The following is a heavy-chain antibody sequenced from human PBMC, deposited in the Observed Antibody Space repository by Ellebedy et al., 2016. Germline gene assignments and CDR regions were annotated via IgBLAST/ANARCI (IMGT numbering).Heavy chain of an antibody. CDR3: AKRSTGYYGMDV. CDR1: GFTFNTYW. Sequence: GGSLRLXXAASGFTFNTYWMHWVRQAPGKGLVWVSRINSDGSSTTYADSVKGRFTISRDNAKNTLYLQMNSLRAEDTAVYYCAKRSTGYYGMDVWGQGTTVTVSS. J-gene: IGHJ6*02. V-gene: IGHV3-74*01. D-gene: IGHD3-9*01. CDR2: INSDGSST.